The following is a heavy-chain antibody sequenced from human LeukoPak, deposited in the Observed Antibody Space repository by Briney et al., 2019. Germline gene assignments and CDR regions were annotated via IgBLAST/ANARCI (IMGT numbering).Heavy chain of an antibody. V-gene: IGHV4-38-2*01. D-gene: IGHD3-3*01. Sequence: PGGSLRLSCAASGFTFSSYAMSWVRQAPGKGLEWIGITYLSGSTYYNPSLKSRVTISVDTSKNQFSLKLSSVTAADTAVYYCAGDFWSGYYFRDWGQGTLVTVSS. CDR3: AGDFWSGYYFRD. CDR2: TYLSGST. J-gene: IGHJ4*02. CDR1: GFTFSSYA.